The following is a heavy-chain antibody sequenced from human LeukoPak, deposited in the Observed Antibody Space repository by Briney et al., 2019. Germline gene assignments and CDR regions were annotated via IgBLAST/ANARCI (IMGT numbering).Heavy chain of an antibody. Sequence: PGGSLRLSCAASGFTFSDYYMSWIRQAPGKGLEWVGRTRSKANSYTTEYAASVKGRFTISRDDSKNSLYLQMNSLKTEDTAVYYCTRGLSGSYYYYYMDVWGKGTTVTVSS. CDR2: TRSKANSYTT. V-gene: IGHV3-72*01. D-gene: IGHD3-10*01. J-gene: IGHJ6*03. CDR3: TRGLSGSYYYYYMDV. CDR1: GFTFSDYY.